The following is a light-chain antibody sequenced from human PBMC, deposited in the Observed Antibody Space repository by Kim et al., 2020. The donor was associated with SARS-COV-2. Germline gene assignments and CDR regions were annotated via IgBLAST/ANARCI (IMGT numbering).Light chain of an antibody. Sequence: IQMTQTPLFSPATLGQPASITCRSSQSIVHNDIKTYLSWLHQRPGQPPRLLSFEISNRFSVVPERFSGSGAGTDFTLEISSVEAEDVAVYYCMQATQSPWTFSPGTKVDIK. CDR1: QSIVHNDIKTY. CDR2: EIS. CDR3: MQATQSPWT. J-gene: IGKJ1*01. V-gene: IGKV2-24*01.